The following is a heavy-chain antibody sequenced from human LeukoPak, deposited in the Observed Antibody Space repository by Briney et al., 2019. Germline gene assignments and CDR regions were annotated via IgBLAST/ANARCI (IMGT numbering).Heavy chain of an antibody. V-gene: IGHV3-11*04. CDR3: ASYSNYVDGWFDR. J-gene: IGHJ5*02. CDR2: ISSSGSTI. Sequence: GGSLRLSCAASGFTFSDYYMSWIRQAPGKGLEWVSYISSSGSTIYYADSLKGRFTISRDNAKNSLYLQMNSLRAGDTAVYYCASYSNYVDGWFDRWGQGTLVTVSS. D-gene: IGHD4-11*01. CDR1: GFTFSDYY.